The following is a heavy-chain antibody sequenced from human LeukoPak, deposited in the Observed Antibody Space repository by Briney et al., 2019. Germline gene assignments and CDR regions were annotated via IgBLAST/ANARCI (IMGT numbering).Heavy chain of an antibody. J-gene: IGHJ4*02. Sequence: GGSLRLSCAASGLTFSSYWIHWVRQAPGKGPVWVSRINSDGSSTYYADSVKGRFTISRDNAKNTLYLQMNSLRAEDTAVYYCARDPKQGGTYWNYFDYWGQGALVTVSP. CDR3: ARDPKQGGTYWNYFDY. CDR2: INSDGSST. V-gene: IGHV3-74*01. D-gene: IGHD1-26*01. CDR1: GLTFSSYW.